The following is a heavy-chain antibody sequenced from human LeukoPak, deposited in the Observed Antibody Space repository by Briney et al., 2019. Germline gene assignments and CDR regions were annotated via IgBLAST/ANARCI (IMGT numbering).Heavy chain of an antibody. D-gene: IGHD1-1*01. CDR3: ARDTWNDLHYFDY. CDR1: GYTFTGYY. V-gene: IGHV1-2*02. J-gene: IGHJ4*02. Sequence: GASVKVSCKASGYTFTGYYMHWVRQAPGQGLEWMGWINPSSGGTNYAQKFQGRVTMTRDTSISTAYMELSRLRSDDTAVYYCARDTWNDLHYFDYWGQGTLVTVSS. CDR2: INPSSGGT.